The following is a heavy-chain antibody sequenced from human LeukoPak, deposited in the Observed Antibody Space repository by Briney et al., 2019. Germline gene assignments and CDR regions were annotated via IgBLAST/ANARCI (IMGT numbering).Heavy chain of an antibody. D-gene: IGHD5-12*01. V-gene: IGHV3-30*02. CDR2: IRYDGSNK. CDR1: GFTFSSYG. Sequence: GGSLRLSCAASGFTFSSYGMHWVRQAPGKGLEWVAFIRYDGSNKYYADSVKGRFTISRDNSKNTLYLQMNSLRAEDTAVYYCARALVATNWFDPWGQGTLVTVSS. J-gene: IGHJ5*02. CDR3: ARALVATNWFDP.